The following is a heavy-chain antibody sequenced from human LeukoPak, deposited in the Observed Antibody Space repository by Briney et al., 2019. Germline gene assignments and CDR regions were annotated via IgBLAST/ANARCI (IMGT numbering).Heavy chain of an antibody. Sequence: SETLSLTCTVSGGSISSSSYYWGWIRQPPGKGLEWIGSIYYSESTYYNPSLKSLVTISVDTSNNQFSLKLSSVTAADTAVYYCARVYDSGVYYYVGFDYWGQGTLVTVSS. V-gene: IGHV4-39*07. CDR3: ARVYDSGVYYYVGFDY. D-gene: IGHD3-22*01. CDR1: GGSISSSSYY. J-gene: IGHJ4*02. CDR2: IYYSEST.